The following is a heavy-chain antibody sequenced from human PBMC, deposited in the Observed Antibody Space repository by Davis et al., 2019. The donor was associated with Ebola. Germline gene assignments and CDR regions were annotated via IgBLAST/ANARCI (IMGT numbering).Heavy chain of an antibody. CDR3: ARLEYDFWSGYYYYMDV. Sequence: PGGSLRLSCTVSGGSISSYYWSWIRQPAGKGLEWIGRIYTSGSTNYNPSLKSRVTMSVDTSKNQFSLKLSSVTAADTAVYYCARLEYDFWSGYYYYMDVWGKGATVTVSS. CDR1: GGSISSYY. D-gene: IGHD3-3*01. V-gene: IGHV4-4*07. J-gene: IGHJ6*03. CDR2: IYTSGST.